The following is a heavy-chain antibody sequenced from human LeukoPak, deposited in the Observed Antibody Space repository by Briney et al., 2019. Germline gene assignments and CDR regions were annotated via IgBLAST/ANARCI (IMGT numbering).Heavy chain of an antibody. J-gene: IGHJ4*02. V-gene: IGHV3-30-3*01. Sequence: GRSLRLSCAASGFTFSSYARHWVRQAPGKGLEWVAVISYDGSNKYYADSVEGRFTISRDNSKNTLYLQMNSLRAEDTAVYYCAREVWGQVYFDYWGQGTLVTVSS. D-gene: IGHD7-27*01. CDR2: ISYDGSNK. CDR1: GFTFSSYA. CDR3: AREVWGQVYFDY.